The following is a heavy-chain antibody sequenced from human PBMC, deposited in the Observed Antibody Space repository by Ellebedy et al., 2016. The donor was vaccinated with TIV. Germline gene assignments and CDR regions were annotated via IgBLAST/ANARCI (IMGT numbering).Heavy chain of an antibody. CDR1: GFTFGDFA. Sequence: GGSLRLSXTASGFTFGDFAISWVRQAPGKGLEWVGFIGSKGYGGTTQYAASVKGRFTTSRDDSKSIAYLQMNSLKTEDTALYYCTREAANWNYPYYYYNGMDVWGQGTTVTVSS. CDR3: TREAANWNYPYYYYNGMDV. CDR2: IGSKGYGGTT. V-gene: IGHV3-49*04. D-gene: IGHD1-7*01. J-gene: IGHJ6*02.